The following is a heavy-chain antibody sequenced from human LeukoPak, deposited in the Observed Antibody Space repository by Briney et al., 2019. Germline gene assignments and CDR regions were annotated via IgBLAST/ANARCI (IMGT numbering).Heavy chain of an antibody. CDR2: LSTSGAAT. CDR1: GFTFSSFS. V-gene: IGHV3-23*01. CDR3: AKGSRSSNKGWFDP. D-gene: IGHD2-2*01. J-gene: IGHJ5*02. Sequence: PGGSLRLSCAASGFTFSSFSMNWVRQAPGKGLEWVSTLSTSGAATYYADSVKGRFTISRDNSQNTLYLQMNSLRAEDTAVYYCAKGSRSSNKGWFDPWGQGTLVTVSS.